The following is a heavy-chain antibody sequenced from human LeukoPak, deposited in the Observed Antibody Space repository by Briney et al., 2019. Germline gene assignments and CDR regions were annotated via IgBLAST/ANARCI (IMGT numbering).Heavy chain of an antibody. D-gene: IGHD3-10*01. J-gene: IGHJ4*02. CDR2: INRYGRIT. CDR3: VSESEGRSGGDY. Sequence: PGGSLRLSCAASGFKFSNYWMQWVRPPPEKGLVWVSRINRYGRITTYQYSGKGRFTISRDKATNMLYFQLNSLRAEDTAVHYFVSESEGRSGGDYWGQGTLVTVSS. CDR1: GFKFSNYW. V-gene: IGHV3-74*03.